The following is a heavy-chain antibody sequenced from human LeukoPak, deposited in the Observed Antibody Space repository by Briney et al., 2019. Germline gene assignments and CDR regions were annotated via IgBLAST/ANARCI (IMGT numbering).Heavy chain of an antibody. CDR1: GGSFSGYY. V-gene: IGHV4-34*01. CDR2: INHSGST. J-gene: IGHJ4*02. D-gene: IGHD3-22*01. Sequence: SETLSLTCAVYGGSFSGYYWSWIRQPPGKGLEWIGEINHSGSTNYNPSPKSRVTISVDTSKNQFSLKLSSVTAADTAVYYCARVELKDYCDSSGPSGYFDYWGQGTLVTVSS. CDR3: ARVELKDYCDSSGPSGYFDY.